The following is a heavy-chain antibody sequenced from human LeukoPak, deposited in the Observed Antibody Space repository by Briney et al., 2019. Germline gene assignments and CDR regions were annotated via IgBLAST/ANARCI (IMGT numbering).Heavy chain of an antibody. D-gene: IGHD3-3*01. CDR3: ARVPTDEYYDFWSGYLGSHWFDP. CDR2: IKQDGSEK. V-gene: IGHV3-7*01. Sequence: GGSLRLSCAASGFTFSSYWMSWVRQAPGKGLEWVANIKQDGSEKYYVDSVKGRFTISRDNAKNSLYLQMNSLRAEDTAVYYCARVPTDEYYDFWSGYLGSHWFDPWGQGTLVTVSS. CDR1: GFTFSSYW. J-gene: IGHJ5*02.